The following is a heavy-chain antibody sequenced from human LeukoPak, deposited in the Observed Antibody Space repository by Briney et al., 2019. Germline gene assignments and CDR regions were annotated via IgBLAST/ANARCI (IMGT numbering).Heavy chain of an antibody. CDR3: ARPYYYDSRIDP. Sequence: SETLSLTCTVSGGSISSGDYYWSWVRQPPGRGLEWIAYMYYSGSTYYNPSLKSRVTMSANTSKNQLSLKLSSVTAADTAVYYCARPYYYDSRIDPCGQGSLVTVSS. V-gene: IGHV4-30-4*01. D-gene: IGHD3-22*01. J-gene: IGHJ5*02. CDR1: GGSISSGDYY. CDR2: MYYSGST.